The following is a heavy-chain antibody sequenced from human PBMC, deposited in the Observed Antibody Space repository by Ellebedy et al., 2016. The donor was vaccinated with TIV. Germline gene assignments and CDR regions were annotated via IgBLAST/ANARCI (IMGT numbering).Heavy chain of an antibody. Sequence: SETLSLTCTVSGGSVSSGSHYWNWIRQPPGTGLEWIGYSYYIGTTSYNPSLKSRVTISEDMSKNQFSLRLISVTAADTAVYYCAGGSYTPYGMDVWGRGTTVIVSS. CDR2: SYYIGTT. CDR3: AGGSYTPYGMDV. J-gene: IGHJ6*02. CDR1: GGSVSSGSHY. D-gene: IGHD3-10*01. V-gene: IGHV4-61*01.